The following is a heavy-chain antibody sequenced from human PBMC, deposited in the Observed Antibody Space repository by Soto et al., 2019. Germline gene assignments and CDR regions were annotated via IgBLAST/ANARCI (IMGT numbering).Heavy chain of an antibody. D-gene: IGHD2-15*01. CDR3: ARDGLGYCSGGSCYRVDP. J-gene: IGHJ5*02. CDR1: GYTFTSYY. V-gene: IGHV1-46*01. Sequence: GASVKVSCKASGYTFTSYYMHWVRQAPGQGLEWKGKINPSGGSTSYAQKFQGRVTMTRDTSTSTVYMELSSLRSEDTAVYYCARDGLGYCSGGSCYRVDPWGQGTLVTVSS. CDR2: INPSGGST.